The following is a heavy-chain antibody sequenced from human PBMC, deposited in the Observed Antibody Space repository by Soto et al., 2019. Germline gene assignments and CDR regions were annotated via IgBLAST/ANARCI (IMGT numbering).Heavy chain of an antibody. J-gene: IGHJ4*02. CDR2: IYYSGKT. D-gene: IGHD6-19*01. CDR1: GGSISNSGYY. Sequence: SETLSLTCHVSGGSISNSGYYLGWIRQPPGKGLEWIGSIYYSGKTYYSPSLKSRVTISVDTSKKQFSLNLTSVTAAETAVYFCARQEDSSSYYLQYYFDYWGQGTLVTVSS. V-gene: IGHV4-39*01. CDR3: ARQEDSSSYYLQYYFDY.